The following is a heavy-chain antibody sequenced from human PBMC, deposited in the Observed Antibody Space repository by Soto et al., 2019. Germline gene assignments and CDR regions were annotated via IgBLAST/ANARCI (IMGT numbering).Heavy chain of an antibody. D-gene: IGHD7-27*01. CDR3: ARIGWGGQS. CDR2: KPYTGTP. CDR1: GGSVSSGSYH. J-gene: IGHJ5*02. V-gene: IGHV4-61*01. Sequence: QVQLQESGPGLVKPSETLSLTCSDSGGSVSSGSYHWSWIRQPPGKGLEWIGSKPYTGTPDYNPSLKCRVASAIERSKNQFSLKLSSVTAADTAVFFCARIGWGGQSWGQGTLVTASS.